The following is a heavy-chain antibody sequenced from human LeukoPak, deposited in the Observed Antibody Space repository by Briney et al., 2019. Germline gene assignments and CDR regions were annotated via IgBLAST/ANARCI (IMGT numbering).Heavy chain of an antibody. CDR3: ARGRVISGSYFDY. CDR1: GGSISSYY. V-gene: IGHV4-59*12. CDR2: MYYSGNT. D-gene: IGHD2-21*01. J-gene: IGHJ4*02. Sequence: SETLSLTCTVSGGSISSYYWSWIRQPPGKGLEWIGYMYYSGNTNYNPSLKSRVTISVDTSKNQFSLKLSSVTAADTAVYYCARGRVISGSYFDYWGQGTLVTVSS.